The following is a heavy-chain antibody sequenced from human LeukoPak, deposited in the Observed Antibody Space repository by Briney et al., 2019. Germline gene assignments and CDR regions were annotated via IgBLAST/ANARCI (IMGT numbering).Heavy chain of an antibody. CDR3: ARDSHDSSGYYPRWGYYYYGMDV. CDR1: GFTFSSYW. Sequence: GGSLRLSCAASGFTFSSYWMSWVRQAPGKGLEWVANIKQDGSEKYYVDSVKGRFTISRDNAKNSLYLQMNSLRAEDTAVYYCARDSHDSSGYYPRWGYYYYGMDVWGQGTTVTVSS. D-gene: IGHD3-22*01. V-gene: IGHV3-7*01. CDR2: IKQDGSEK. J-gene: IGHJ6*02.